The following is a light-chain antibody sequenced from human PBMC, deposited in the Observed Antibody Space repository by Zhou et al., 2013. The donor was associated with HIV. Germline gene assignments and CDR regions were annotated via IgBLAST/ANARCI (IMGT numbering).Light chain of an antibody. J-gene: IGKJ1*01. CDR1: QSVSSSY. Sequence: EIVLTQSPGTLSLSPGERATLSCRASQSVSSSYLAWYQQKPGQAPRLLIYGASNRATGIPARFSGSGSGTEFTLTISSMQSEDFAVYYCQQYNNWPWTFGQGTKVEVK. V-gene: IGKV3-15*01. CDR3: QQYNNWPWT. CDR2: GAS.